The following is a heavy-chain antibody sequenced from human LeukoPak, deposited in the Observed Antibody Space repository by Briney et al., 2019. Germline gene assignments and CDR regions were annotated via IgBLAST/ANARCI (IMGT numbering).Heavy chain of an antibody. CDR3: ARGFDYDILTGYYNVGPYFDY. Sequence: ASVKVSCKVSGYTLTELSMHWVRQAPGKGLEWMGGFDPEDGETFYAQKFQGRVTMTEDTSTDTAYMELRSLRSDDTAVYYCARGFDYDILTGYYNVGPYFDYWGQGTLVTVFS. CDR1: GYTLTELS. CDR2: FDPEDGET. D-gene: IGHD3-9*01. V-gene: IGHV1-24*01. J-gene: IGHJ4*02.